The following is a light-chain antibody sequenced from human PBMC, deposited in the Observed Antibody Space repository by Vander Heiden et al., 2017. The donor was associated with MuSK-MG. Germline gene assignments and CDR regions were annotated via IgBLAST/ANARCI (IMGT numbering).Light chain of an antibody. CDR1: SCSVAPSYY. CDR3: VMYMSGGSWV. CDR2: STN. Sequence: TVVTQEPSFSVSPGGTATLTCGLRSCSVAPSYYPSWYHHTPGQAPRRPTYSTNTRSSGVPGRFSGSFLGTNAALTITGAQAEDAAVYFCVMYMSGGSWVFGGGTKLTVL. J-gene: IGLJ3*02. V-gene: IGLV8-61*01.